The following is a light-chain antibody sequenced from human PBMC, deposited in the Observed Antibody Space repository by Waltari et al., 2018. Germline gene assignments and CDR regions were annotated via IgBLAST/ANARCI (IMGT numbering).Light chain of an antibody. Sequence: DIQMTQSPSSLSASVGARVTIPCRASHGLGTYLNWYQPKPGKAPKLLIYSASTLQSGVPPRFSGSGSGTDYTLTIFDLQPEDFATYYCQQTYITPPHSFGQGTKLEI. CDR2: SAS. CDR3: QQTYITPPHS. V-gene: IGKV1-39*01. CDR1: HGLGTY. J-gene: IGKJ2*03.